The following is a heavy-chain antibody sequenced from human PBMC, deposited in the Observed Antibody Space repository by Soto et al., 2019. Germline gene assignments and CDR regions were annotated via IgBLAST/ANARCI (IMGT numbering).Heavy chain of an antibody. V-gene: IGHV4-59*01. CDR2: IYSSGST. CDR3: ARGYNDFWSGYFTWFAP. D-gene: IGHD3-3*01. J-gene: IGHJ5*02. CDR1: GGYISSYY. Sequence: SETLSHSCTVAGGYISSYYGSWIRQPPGKGLEWIGYIYSSGSTNYTPSLKSRVTISLDTSKNQFSLKLSSVTAADTAVYYCARGYNDFWSGYFTWFAPWGQGTLVTVSS.